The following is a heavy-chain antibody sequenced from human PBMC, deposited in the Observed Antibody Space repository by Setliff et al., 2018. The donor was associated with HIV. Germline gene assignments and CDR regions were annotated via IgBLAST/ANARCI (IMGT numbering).Heavy chain of an antibody. CDR1: GGSISSYY. Sequence: PSETLSLTCSVSGGSISSYYWSWIRQPPGKGLEWIGEINHSGSTNYNPSLKSRVTISVDTSKNQFSLKLSSVTAADTAVYYCARHSPSDYWGQGALVTVSS. V-gene: IGHV4-59*08. CDR3: ARHSPSDY. J-gene: IGHJ4*02. CDR2: INHSGST.